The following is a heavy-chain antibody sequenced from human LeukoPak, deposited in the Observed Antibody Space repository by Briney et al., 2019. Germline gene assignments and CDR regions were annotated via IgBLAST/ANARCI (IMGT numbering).Heavy chain of an antibody. CDR2: INHSGST. V-gene: IGHV4-34*01. D-gene: IGHD3-10*01. Sequence: SETLSLTCAVYGGSFSGYYWSWIRQPPGKGLEWIGEINHSGSTNYNPSLKSRVTISVDTSKNQFSLKLSSVTAADTAVYYCARDRGPRAGFMVREAYDYWGQGTLVTVSS. CDR3: ARDRGPRAGFMVREAYDY. CDR1: GGSFSGYY. J-gene: IGHJ4*02.